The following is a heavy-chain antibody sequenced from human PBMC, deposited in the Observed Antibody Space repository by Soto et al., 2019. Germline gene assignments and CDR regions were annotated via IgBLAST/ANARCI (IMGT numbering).Heavy chain of an antibody. Sequence: QVQLQESGPGLVAPSETLSLTCTVSGGSVSRGRNYWSWIRQPPGKGLAWIGFIYNSGITDYNPSLKSRLSISLDASKDQFSLTLRSVTAADTAVYYRARDLEGVRLYYGLDVWGPGPTVIVSS. CDR3: ARDLEGVRLYYGLDV. CDR2: IYNSGIT. D-gene: IGHD3-10*01. CDR1: GGSVSRGRNY. J-gene: IGHJ6*02. V-gene: IGHV4-61*01.